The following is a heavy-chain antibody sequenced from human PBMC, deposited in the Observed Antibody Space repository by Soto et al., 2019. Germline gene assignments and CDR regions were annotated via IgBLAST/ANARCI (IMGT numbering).Heavy chain of an antibody. J-gene: IGHJ5*02. D-gene: IGHD2-15*01. CDR3: ARRESSGGTCHFDP. V-gene: IGHV4-39*01. CDR2: IHYTGST. Sequence: QLQLQESGPGLVKPSETLSLTCTVSGDSISSSNYYRAWIRQPPGKGLEWIGSIHYTGSTYYNPSLEGRVTISVDTSKNQFSLKLTSVTAADTPVYYCARRESSGGTCHFDPWGQGTLVTVSS. CDR1: GDSISSSNYY.